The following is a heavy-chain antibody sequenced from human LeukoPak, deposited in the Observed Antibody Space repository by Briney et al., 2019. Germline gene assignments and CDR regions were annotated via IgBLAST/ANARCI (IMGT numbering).Heavy chain of an antibody. CDR2: ISYDGSNK. J-gene: IGHJ4*02. D-gene: IGHD4-17*01. Sequence: GGSLRLSCAASGFTFSSYGMHWVRQAPGKGLEWVAVISYDGSNKYYADSVKGRLTISRDNSKNTLYLQMNSLRAEDTAVYYCAKAGAYDYGDYFDYWGQGTLVTVSS. CDR3: AKAGAYDYGDYFDY. V-gene: IGHV3-30*18. CDR1: GFTFSSYG.